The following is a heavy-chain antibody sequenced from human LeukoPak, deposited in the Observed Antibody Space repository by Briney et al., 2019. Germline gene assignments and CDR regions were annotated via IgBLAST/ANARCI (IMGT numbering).Heavy chain of an antibody. CDR3: VRAFNGNSYGYGF. D-gene: IGHD5-18*01. CDR2: ISATTGIT. Sequence: PGGSLRLSCAASGFSFSTYNMNWVRQAPGKRLEWVSYISATTGITYYADSVKGRFTISRDNAKNSLYLQLNSLRAEDTAVYYCVRAFNGNSYGYGFWGQGTLVTVSS. J-gene: IGHJ4*02. V-gene: IGHV3-48*01. CDR1: GFSFSTYN.